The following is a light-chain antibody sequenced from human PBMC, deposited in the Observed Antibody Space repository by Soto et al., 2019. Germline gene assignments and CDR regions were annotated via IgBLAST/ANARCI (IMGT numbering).Light chain of an antibody. CDR1: QSVSSSY. V-gene: IGKV3-20*01. CDR2: GAS. Sequence: EIVLTQSPGTLSLSPGERATLSCRASQSVSSSYLAWYQQKPGQAPRLLIYGASSRATGIPDRFSGSRSGTDFTLTLSRLEPEDFAVYYCQQYGSSPALTFGGGTKVEIK. J-gene: IGKJ4*01. CDR3: QQYGSSPALT.